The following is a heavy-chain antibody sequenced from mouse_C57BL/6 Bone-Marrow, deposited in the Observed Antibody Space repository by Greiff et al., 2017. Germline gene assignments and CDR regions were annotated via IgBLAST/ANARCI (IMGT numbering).Heavy chain of an antibody. CDR2: IYPGGGYT. V-gene: IGHV1-63*01. D-gene: IGHD1-1*01. J-gene: IGHJ4*01. CDR1: GYTFTNYW. Sequence: VQLQQSGAELVRPGTSVKMSCKASGYTFTNYWIGWVKQRPGHGLEWIGDIYPGGGYTNYNEKFKGKATRTADKSSSTAYMQFSSLTSEDSAIYYCARSGSSYSYAMDYWGQGTSVTVSS. CDR3: ARSGSSYSYAMDY.